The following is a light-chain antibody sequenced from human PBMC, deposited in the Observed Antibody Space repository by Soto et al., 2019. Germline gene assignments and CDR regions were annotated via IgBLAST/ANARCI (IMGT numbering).Light chain of an antibody. CDR1: SSDVGGYNY. CDR3: SAYAGSSNV. CDR2: EVN. Sequence: QSALTQPPSASGSPGQSVAISCTGTSSDVGGYNYVSWYQQHPGKAPKLMIYEVNKRPSGVPDRFSGSTSGNTASLTASGFKAEDEADYYCSAYAGSSNVFGTGTKVTVL. J-gene: IGLJ1*01. V-gene: IGLV2-8*01.